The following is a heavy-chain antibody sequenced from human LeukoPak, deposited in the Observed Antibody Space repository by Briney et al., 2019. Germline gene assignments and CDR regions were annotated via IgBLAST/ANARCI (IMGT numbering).Heavy chain of an antibody. Sequence: ASVKASCKASGYTFTSYGISWVRQAPGQGLEWLGWISAYNGNTNYAQKLQGRVTMTTDTSTSTAYMELRSLRSDDTAVYYCARGRGSSSIYYYYGMDVWGQGTTVTVSS. J-gene: IGHJ6*02. V-gene: IGHV1-18*01. CDR2: ISAYNGNT. CDR3: ARGRGSSSIYYYYGMDV. D-gene: IGHD6-13*01. CDR1: GYTFTSYG.